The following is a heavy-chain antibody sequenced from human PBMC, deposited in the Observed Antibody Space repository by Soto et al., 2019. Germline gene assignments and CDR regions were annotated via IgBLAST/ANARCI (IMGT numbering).Heavy chain of an antibody. CDR2: ISHSGLR. V-gene: IGHV4-59*01. Sequence: PSETLSLTCIVSGVSISSGYCTWIRQSPGKGLEWIGYISHSGLRHYKASMQSRLTMSVETSKNQFSLKLTSLTAEDTAIYYRATSYGNAWYTYWGQGTQVTVSS. D-gene: IGHD6-13*01. CDR1: GVSISSGY. CDR3: ATSYGNAWYTY. J-gene: IGHJ4*02.